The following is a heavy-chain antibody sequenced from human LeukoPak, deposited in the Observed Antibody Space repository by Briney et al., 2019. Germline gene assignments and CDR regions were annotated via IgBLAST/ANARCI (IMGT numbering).Heavy chain of an antibody. CDR3: ARDAHMFVVVPAAIHHFIDLENWFDP. Sequence: GASVKVSCKASGYTFTSYDINWVRQATGQGLEWMGWMNPNSGNTGYAQKFQGRVTMTRNTSISTAYMELSSLRSEDTAVYYCARDAHMFVVVPAAIHHFIDLENWFDPWGQGTLVTVSS. J-gene: IGHJ5*02. D-gene: IGHD2-2*01. CDR1: GYTFTSYD. V-gene: IGHV1-8*01. CDR2: MNPNSGNT.